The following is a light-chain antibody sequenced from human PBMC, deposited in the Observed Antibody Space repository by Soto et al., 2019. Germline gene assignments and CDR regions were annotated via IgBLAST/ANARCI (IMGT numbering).Light chain of an antibody. J-gene: IGKJ1*01. Sequence: EIVLTQSPGTLSLSPGERATLSCRASQSVSSSFLAWYQQKPGQAPRLLIYAASRRATGIPDRFSGSGSGTDFTLTISSLQSEDFAVYYCQQYHSWPAFGRGTKVDIK. CDR2: AAS. V-gene: IGKV3-20*01. CDR3: QQYHSWPA. CDR1: QSVSSSF.